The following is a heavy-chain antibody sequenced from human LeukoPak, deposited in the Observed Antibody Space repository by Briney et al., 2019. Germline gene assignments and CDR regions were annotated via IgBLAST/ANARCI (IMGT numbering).Heavy chain of an antibody. CDR1: GYTFTSYD. D-gene: IGHD2-2*01. J-gene: IGHJ5*02. V-gene: IGHV1-8*01. Sequence: ASVKVSCKASGYTFTSYDINWVRQATGQGLEWMGWMNPNSGNTGYPQKFQGRVTMTRNTSISTAYMELSSPRSEDTAVYYCARGVVPAAPAIGFDPWGQGTLVTVSS. CDR3: ARGVVPAAPAIGFDP. CDR2: MNPNSGNT.